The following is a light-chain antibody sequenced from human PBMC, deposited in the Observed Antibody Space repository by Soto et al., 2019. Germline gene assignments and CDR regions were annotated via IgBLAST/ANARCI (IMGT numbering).Light chain of an antibody. V-gene: IGLV1-40*01. CDR3: SSYTSSSTPCV. CDR2: GNR. CDR1: SSNLGAGYD. Sequence: QAVMTQPPSVSGAPGQRVTISCTGNSSNLGAGYDVHWYQQLPGAAPKLVIFGNRNRPSGVPERFSGSKSGTSASLAITGLQAEDEADYYCSSYTSSSTPCVFGTGTKLTVL. J-gene: IGLJ1*01.